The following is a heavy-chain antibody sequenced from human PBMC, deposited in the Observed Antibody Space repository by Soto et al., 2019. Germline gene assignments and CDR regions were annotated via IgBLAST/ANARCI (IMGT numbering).Heavy chain of an antibody. CDR1: GFFFFNYG. J-gene: IGHJ4*02. CDR2: ITDTGRT. Sequence: EVQLLESGGGLVQPGGSLRLSCAVSGFFFFNYGMTWVRQAPGKGLEWVSTITDTGRTYSADSVKGRFIISRDRATNTXXXXXXXXXXXXXXXXXXXXXXXXXXXXXXXXYAFDFWGQGTLVTVSS. V-gene: IGHV3-23*01. D-gene: IGHD2-2*01. CDR3: XXXXXXXXXXXXXXYAFDF.